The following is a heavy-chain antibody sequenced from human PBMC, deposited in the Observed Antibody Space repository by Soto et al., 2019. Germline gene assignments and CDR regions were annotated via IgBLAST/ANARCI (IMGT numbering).Heavy chain of an antibody. Sequence: QAQLVQSGAEVKKPGSSVKFSCKASGGTFSSHTFSWVRQAPGQGLEWMGRIIPALGTATYAQKFQGRVTITADESATTVYMELNSLRSEDTAVYYCARPDFGDYWYFDLWGRGTLVTVSS. CDR1: GGTFSSHT. CDR3: ARPDFGDYWYFDL. J-gene: IGHJ2*01. CDR2: IIPALGTA. V-gene: IGHV1-69*08. D-gene: IGHD4-17*01.